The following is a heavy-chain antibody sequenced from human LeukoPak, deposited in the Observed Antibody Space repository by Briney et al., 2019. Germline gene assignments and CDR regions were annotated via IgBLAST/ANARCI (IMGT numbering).Heavy chain of an antibody. Sequence: PGGSLRLSCAASGFPFSTYGMHWVRQAPGKGLEWVSAISGSGGSTYYADSVKGRFTISRDNSKNTLYLQMNSLRAEDTAVYYCAKDRYDYGDYGHYWGQGTLVTVSS. J-gene: IGHJ4*02. CDR3: AKDRYDYGDYGHY. V-gene: IGHV3-23*01. CDR1: GFPFSTYG. CDR2: ISGSGGST. D-gene: IGHD4-17*01.